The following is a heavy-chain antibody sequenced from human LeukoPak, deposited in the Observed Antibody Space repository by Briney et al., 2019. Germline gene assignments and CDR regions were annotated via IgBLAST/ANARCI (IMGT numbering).Heavy chain of an antibody. V-gene: IGHV3-48*03. CDR1: GFTFSSYE. D-gene: IGHD6-13*01. CDR2: ISSSGSTI. CDR3: AKTHGSSWYSY. J-gene: IGHJ4*02. Sequence: GGSLRLSCAASGFTFSSYEMNWVRQAPGKGLEWVSYISSSGSTIYYAESVKGRFTISRDNSKNTLYLQMNSLRAEDTAVYYCAKTHGSSWYSYWGQGTLVTVSS.